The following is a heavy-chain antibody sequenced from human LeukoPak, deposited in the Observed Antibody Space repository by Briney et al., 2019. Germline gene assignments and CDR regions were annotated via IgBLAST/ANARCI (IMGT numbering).Heavy chain of an antibody. Sequence: GASVKVSCKASGYTFTKSYIHWVRQAPGQGLEWMGIINPNGGSTSYAQKFQGRVTMTRDTSTSTVYMELSSLRSGDTAVYYCARAESGNYYVGSFDYWGQGTLVIVSS. V-gene: IGHV1-46*01. CDR2: INPNGGST. D-gene: IGHD1-26*01. CDR3: ARAESGNYYVGSFDY. CDR1: GYTFTKSY. J-gene: IGHJ4*02.